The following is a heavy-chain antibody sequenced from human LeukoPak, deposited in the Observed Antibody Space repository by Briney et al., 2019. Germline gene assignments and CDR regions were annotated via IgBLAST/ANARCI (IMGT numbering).Heavy chain of an antibody. CDR3: DRVIADVSSGYYPYYFDY. CDR2: IYHSGST. V-gene: IGHV4-30-2*01. J-gene: IGHJ4*02. CDR1: GGSISSGGYS. D-gene: IGHD3-22*01. Sequence: PSETLSLTCAVPGGSISSGGYSWSWIRQPPGKGLEWIGYIYHSGSTYYNPSLKSRVTISVDRSKNQFSLKLSSVTPADSAVYYCDRVIADVSSGYYPYYFDYWGQGTLVTVSS.